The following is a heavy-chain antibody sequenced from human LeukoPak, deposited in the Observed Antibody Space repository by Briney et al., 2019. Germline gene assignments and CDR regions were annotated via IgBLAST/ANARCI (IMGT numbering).Heavy chain of an antibody. V-gene: IGHV3-49*04. D-gene: IGHD3-22*01. CDR2: IRSKAYGGTT. CDR3: TRGHGIYYDSSGYYPV. CDR1: GFTFGDYA. Sequence: SLRLSCTASGFTFGDYAMSWVRQAPGKGLEWVGFIRSKAYGGTTEYAASVKGRFTISRDDSKSIAYLQMNSLKTEDTAVYYCTRGHGIYYDSSGYYPVWGQGTLVTVSS. J-gene: IGHJ4*02.